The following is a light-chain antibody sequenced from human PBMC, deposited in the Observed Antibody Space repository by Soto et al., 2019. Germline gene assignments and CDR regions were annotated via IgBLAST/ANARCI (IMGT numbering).Light chain of an antibody. J-gene: IGLJ1*01. CDR2: DVS. V-gene: IGLV2-14*01. CDR3: SSYTSSSFNYV. Sequence: QSVLTQPASVSGSPGQSITISCNGTSSDVGGYNYVSWYQQHPGKAPKLMIYDVSNRPSGVSNRFSGSKSGNTASLTISGLQAEDEADYYCSSYTSSSFNYVFGTGTKVTVL. CDR1: SSDVGGYNY.